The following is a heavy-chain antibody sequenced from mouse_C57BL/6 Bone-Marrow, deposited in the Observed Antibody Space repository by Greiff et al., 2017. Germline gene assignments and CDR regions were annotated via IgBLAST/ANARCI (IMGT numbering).Heavy chain of an antibody. CDR2: IYPGSGST. V-gene: IGHV1-55*01. J-gene: IGHJ2*01. CDR3: ARTILRLDY. Sequence: QVQLKQPGAELVKPGASVKMSCKASGYTFTSYWITWVKQRPGQGLEWIGDIYPGSGSTNYNEKFKSKATLTVETSSSTAYMQLSSLTSEDSAVYYCARTILRLDYWGQGTTLTVSS. CDR1: GYTFTSYW. D-gene: IGHD1-1*01.